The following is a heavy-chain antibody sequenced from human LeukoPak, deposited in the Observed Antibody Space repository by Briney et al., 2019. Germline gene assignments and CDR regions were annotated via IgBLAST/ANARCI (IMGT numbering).Heavy chain of an antibody. D-gene: IGHD2-2*02. V-gene: IGHV1-18*01. CDR3: ARSYCSSTSCYNPYFQH. CDR2: ISAYNGNT. CDR1: GYTFTSYG. J-gene: IGHJ1*01. Sequence: ASVKVSCKASGYTFTSYGISWVRQAPGQGLEWMGWISAYNGNTNYAQKLQGRVTMTTDTSTSTAYMELRSLRSDDTAVYYCARSYCSSTSCYNPYFQHWGQGTLVTVSS.